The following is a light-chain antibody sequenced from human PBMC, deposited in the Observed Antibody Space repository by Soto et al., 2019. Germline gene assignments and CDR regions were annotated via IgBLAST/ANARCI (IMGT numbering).Light chain of an antibody. J-gene: IGKJ1*01. CDR3: QQYNSYPWA. Sequence: DIQMTQSPSTLSASVGDRVTITCRASQSISSWLAWYQQKPGKAPKLLIYDASSLESGVPSRFRGSGSGTEFTLTSSSLQPDDFATYDCQQYNSYPWAFGHGTKVEVK. CDR1: QSISSW. CDR2: DAS. V-gene: IGKV1-5*01.